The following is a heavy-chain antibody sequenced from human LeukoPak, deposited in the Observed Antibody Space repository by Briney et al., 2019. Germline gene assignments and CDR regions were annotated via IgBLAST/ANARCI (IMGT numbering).Heavy chain of an antibody. Sequence: SETLSLTCSVSGASISSQYWPWIRQPPGKELAWIGYIYNSGSTNYNPSLKSRVTMSIDTSKNQFSLRLTSVTAADTAVYYCARRRIDSMYNWFDPWGQGTLVIVSS. J-gene: IGHJ5*02. CDR1: GASISSQY. D-gene: IGHD2-21*01. CDR3: ARRRIDSMYNWFDP. V-gene: IGHV4-59*11. CDR2: IYNSGST.